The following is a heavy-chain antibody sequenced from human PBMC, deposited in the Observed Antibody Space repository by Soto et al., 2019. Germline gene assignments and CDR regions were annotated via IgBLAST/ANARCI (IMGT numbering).Heavy chain of an antibody. V-gene: IGHV3-33*01. CDR3: ARSWGGGQHYYYYGMDV. Sequence: GGSLRLSCAASGFTFSSYGMHWVRQAPGKGLEWVAVIWYDGSNKYYADSVKGRFTISRDNSKNTLYLQMNSLRAEDTAVYYCARSWGGGQHYYYYGMDVWGQGTAVTVSS. D-gene: IGHD3-16*01. J-gene: IGHJ6*02. CDR1: GFTFSSYG. CDR2: IWYDGSNK.